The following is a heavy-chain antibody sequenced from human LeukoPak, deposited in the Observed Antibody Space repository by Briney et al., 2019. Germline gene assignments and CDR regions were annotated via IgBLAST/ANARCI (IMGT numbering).Heavy chain of an antibody. Sequence: PGGPLRLSCAASGFTFSSYEMNWVRQAPGKGLEWVSYISSSGTTIYYADSVKGRFTISRDNAKNSLFLQMNLLRAEDTAVYYCARESGCSGGSCYTSSFDHWGQGTLVTVSS. V-gene: IGHV3-48*03. CDR1: GFTFSSYE. CDR3: ARESGCSGGSCYTSSFDH. D-gene: IGHD2-15*01. CDR2: ISSSGTTI. J-gene: IGHJ4*02.